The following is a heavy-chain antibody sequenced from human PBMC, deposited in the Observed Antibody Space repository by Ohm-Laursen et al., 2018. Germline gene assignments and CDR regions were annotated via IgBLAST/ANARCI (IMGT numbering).Heavy chain of an antibody. CDR1: GFTFNKYW. CDR3: ARNLTSVAGTT. J-gene: IGHJ5*02. CDR2: IKQDGSEK. V-gene: IGHV3-7*01. Sequence: SLRLSCAASGFTFNKYWMFWVRRAPGKGLEWVANIKQDGSEKYYVDSVKGRFTISRGNAKNSLYLQMNSLRAEDTAVYYCARNLTSVAGTTWGQGTLVTVSS. D-gene: IGHD6-19*01.